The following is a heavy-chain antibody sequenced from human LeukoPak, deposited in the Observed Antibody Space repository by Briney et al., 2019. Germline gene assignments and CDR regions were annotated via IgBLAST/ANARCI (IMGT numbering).Heavy chain of an antibody. D-gene: IGHD3-10*01. V-gene: IGHV1-46*01. CDR3: ARDYYGSGSYSLIDY. CDR2: INPGGGST. Sequence: ASVKVSYKASGYTFTIYYMHWVRQAPGQGLEWMGIINPGGGSTTYAQKFQGRVTMTRDTSTSTVYMELSSLRSEDTAVYYCARDYYGSGSYSLIDYWGQGTLVTVSS. J-gene: IGHJ4*02. CDR1: GYTFTIYY.